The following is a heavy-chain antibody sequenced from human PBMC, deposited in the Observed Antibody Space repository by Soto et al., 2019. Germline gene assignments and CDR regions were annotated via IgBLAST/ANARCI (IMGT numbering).Heavy chain of an antibody. CDR1: GGTFSSYA. CDR3: ARTAGPPDWFDP. D-gene: IGHD6-13*01. V-gene: IGHV1-69*13. J-gene: IGHJ5*02. Sequence: SVKVSCKASGGTFSSYAISWVRQAPGQGLEWMGGIIPIFGTANYAQKFQGRVAITADESTSTAYMELSSLRSEDTAVYYCARTAGPPDWFDPWGQGTLVTVSS. CDR2: IIPIFGTA.